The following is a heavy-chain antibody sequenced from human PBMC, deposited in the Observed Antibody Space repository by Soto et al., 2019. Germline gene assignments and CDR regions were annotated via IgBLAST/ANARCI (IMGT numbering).Heavy chain of an antibody. Sequence: GGSLGLSCVASGFTISSFWMTWVRQAPGKGLEWLANIKEDGSEKYYVDSVKGRFTISRDNAKNSLYLQMNSLRVEDTAVYYCVSLARGWGLDVWGQGTTVTVSS. D-gene: IGHD3-3*02. V-gene: IGHV3-7*01. CDR2: IKEDGSEK. CDR1: GFTISSFW. CDR3: VSLARGWGLDV. J-gene: IGHJ6*02.